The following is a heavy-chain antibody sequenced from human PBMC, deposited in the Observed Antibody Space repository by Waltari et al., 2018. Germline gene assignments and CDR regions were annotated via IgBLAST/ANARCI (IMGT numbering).Heavy chain of an antibody. Sequence: EVQLVESGGGLVQPGGSLRLSCAASGFTFSSYAMSWVRQAPGKGLEWGSAIRGSGGSTDYADSVKGRFTISRDNSKNTLYLQMNSLRAEDTAVYYCAKDQSGYWYFDLWGRGTLVTVSS. J-gene: IGHJ2*01. CDR1: GFTFSSYA. V-gene: IGHV3-23*04. CDR2: IRGSGGST. CDR3: AKDQSGYWYFDL. D-gene: IGHD3-10*01.